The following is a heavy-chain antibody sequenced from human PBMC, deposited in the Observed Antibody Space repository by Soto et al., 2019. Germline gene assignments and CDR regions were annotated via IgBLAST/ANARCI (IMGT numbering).Heavy chain of an antibody. CDR3: ATAYCTNGVCLGAYGMDV. Sequence: GESLKISCKGSGYSFTSYWISWVRQMPGKGLEWMGRIDPSDSYTNYSPSFQGHVTISADESISTAYLQWSSLKASDTAMYYCATAYCTNGVCLGAYGMDVWGQGTTVTVSS. J-gene: IGHJ6*02. CDR2: IDPSDSYT. CDR1: GYSFTSYW. D-gene: IGHD2-8*01. V-gene: IGHV5-10-1*01.